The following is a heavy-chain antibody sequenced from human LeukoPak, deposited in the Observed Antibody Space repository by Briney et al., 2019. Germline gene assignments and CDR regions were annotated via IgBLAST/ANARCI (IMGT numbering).Heavy chain of an antibody. Sequence: GESLKISCKGSGYSFTSYWSGWVRQMPGKGLEWMGIIYPGDSDTRYSPSFQGQVTISANKSISTAYLQWSSLKASDTAMYYCARPSDSSGYPAFALDIWGQGTMVTVSS. J-gene: IGHJ3*02. CDR3: ARPSDSSGYPAFALDI. CDR2: IYPGDSDT. CDR1: GYSFTSYW. D-gene: IGHD3-22*01. V-gene: IGHV5-51*01.